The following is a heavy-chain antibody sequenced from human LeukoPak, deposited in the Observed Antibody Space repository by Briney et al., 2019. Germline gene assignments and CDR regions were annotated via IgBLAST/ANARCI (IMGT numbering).Heavy chain of an antibody. Sequence: GGSLRLSCAASGFTVSSNDMNWVRQAPGKGLEWVSIIHIGNGTSYADSVKGRFTISRDNSKNTLYLQMNSLTVEDTAVYYCAADWPLDYWGQGTLVTVS. J-gene: IGHJ4*02. CDR3: AADWPLDY. CDR2: IHIGNGT. CDR1: GFTVSSND. V-gene: IGHV3-66*01. D-gene: IGHD3/OR15-3a*01.